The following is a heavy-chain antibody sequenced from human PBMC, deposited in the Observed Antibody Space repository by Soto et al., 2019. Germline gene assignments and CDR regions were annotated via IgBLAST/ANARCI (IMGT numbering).Heavy chain of an antibody. Sequence: GESLKISCKGSGHSFTSYWIGWVRQMPGKGLEWMGIIYPGDSDTIYSPSFQGQVTISADKSISTAYLQWSSLKASDTAMYYCARQSGVGGEYYYYMDVWGKGTTVTVSS. CDR3: ARQSGVGGEYYYYMDV. J-gene: IGHJ6*03. D-gene: IGHD4-17*01. CDR2: IYPGDSDT. V-gene: IGHV5-51*01. CDR1: GHSFTSYW.